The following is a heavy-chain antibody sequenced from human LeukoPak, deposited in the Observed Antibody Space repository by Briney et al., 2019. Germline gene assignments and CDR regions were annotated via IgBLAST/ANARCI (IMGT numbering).Heavy chain of an antibody. Sequence: GGSLRLSCAASGFNFRDYGMHWVRRTPGKGLEWVAFIRPDGSDKYYADSVKGRFTISRDTSRNTLYLQMNSLRAEDTAVYYCAKSYYFYYYDSSGYSPTYFDYWGQGTLVTVSS. V-gene: IGHV3-30*02. D-gene: IGHD3-22*01. CDR1: GFNFRDYG. J-gene: IGHJ4*02. CDR2: IRPDGSDK. CDR3: AKSYYFYYYDSSGYSPTYFDY.